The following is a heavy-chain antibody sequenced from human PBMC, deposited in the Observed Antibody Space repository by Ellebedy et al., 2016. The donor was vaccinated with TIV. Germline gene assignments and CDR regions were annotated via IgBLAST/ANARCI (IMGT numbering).Heavy chain of an antibody. J-gene: IGHJ5*02. CDR3: ARDPALPRGRFDT. CDR2: IYNSGST. V-gene: IGHV4-4*09. Sequence: MPSETLSLTCTVSGDSISSYYWSWIRQHPGKGLEWIGHIYNSGSTYYNPSLKSRVTVSVDTSKNQFSLNLSSVTAADTAVYYCARDPALPRGRFDTWGQGTLATVSS. CDR1: GDSISSYY.